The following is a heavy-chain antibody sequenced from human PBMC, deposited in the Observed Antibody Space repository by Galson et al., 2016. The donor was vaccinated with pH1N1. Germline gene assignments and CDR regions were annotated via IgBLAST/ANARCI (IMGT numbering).Heavy chain of an antibody. CDR1: GFTFDDYA. Sequence: SLRLSCAASGFTFDDYAMHWVRQAPGKGLEWVSGINWSGHSTGYADSVKGRFTVSRDNAKNSLYLQMNSLKSEDTALDYCVKDGGSSGWSLTDYWGQGTLVNVS. J-gene: IGHJ4*02. D-gene: IGHD6-19*01. V-gene: IGHV3-9*01. CDR2: INWSGHST. CDR3: VKDGGSSGWSLTDY.